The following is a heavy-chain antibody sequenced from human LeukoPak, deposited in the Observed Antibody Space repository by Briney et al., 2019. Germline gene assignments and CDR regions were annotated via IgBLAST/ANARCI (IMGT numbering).Heavy chain of an antibody. Sequence: GGTLRLSCAASGFTFSSYGMSWVRQSPGKGLEWVSGISASGGSTYYADSVKGRFTISRDNSKNTLYLQMNSLRADDTAVYYCAKRGGMYPAYYFDYWGQGTLVTVSS. V-gene: IGHV3-23*01. CDR2: ISASGGST. J-gene: IGHJ4*02. D-gene: IGHD3-16*01. CDR3: AKRGGMYPAYYFDY. CDR1: GFTFSSYG.